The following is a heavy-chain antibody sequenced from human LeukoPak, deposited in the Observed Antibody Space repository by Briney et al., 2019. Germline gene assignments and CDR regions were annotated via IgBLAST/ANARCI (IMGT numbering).Heavy chain of an antibody. CDR3: ARVTRAYNYGSDF. J-gene: IGHJ4*02. CDR2: IYYSGST. CDR1: VDSISSYY. V-gene: IGHV4-59*01. Sequence: SETLSLTCTVSVDSISSYYWSWIRQPPAKGLEWIGYIYYSGSTNYNPSLMSRVTILVGTSKNQFSLKLSSVTAADTALYYCARVTRAYNYGSDFWGQGTLVTVSS. D-gene: IGHD5-18*01.